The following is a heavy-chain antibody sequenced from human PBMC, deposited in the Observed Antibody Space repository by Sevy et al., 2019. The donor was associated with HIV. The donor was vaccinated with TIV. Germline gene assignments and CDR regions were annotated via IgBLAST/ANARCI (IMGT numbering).Heavy chain of an antibody. Sequence: GESLKISCKGSGYRFTSYWIAWVRQVPGKGLEWMGIIYPDDSEIRYSPSLQGQVTISVDKSISTAYLQWGSLKASDTTMYFCARRVYDSTGYPQYYFDYWGQGALVTVSS. CDR1: GYRFTSYW. J-gene: IGHJ4*02. CDR3: ARRVYDSTGYPQYYFDY. D-gene: IGHD3-22*01. CDR2: IYPDDSEI. V-gene: IGHV5-51*01.